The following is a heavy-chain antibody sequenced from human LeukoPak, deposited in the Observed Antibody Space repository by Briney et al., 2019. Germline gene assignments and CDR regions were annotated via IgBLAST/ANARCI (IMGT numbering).Heavy chain of an antibody. J-gene: IGHJ4*02. V-gene: IGHV1-2*02. CDR3: AKVDDDILVVPIALIDY. Sequence: ASVKVSCKASGYTFTGYYMHWVRQAPGQGLEWMGWINPNSGGTNYAQKFQGRVTMTRDTSISTAYMELSRLRSDDTAVYYCAKVDDDILVVPIALIDYWGQGTLVTVSS. CDR2: INPNSGGT. CDR1: GYTFTGYY. D-gene: IGHD2-2*01.